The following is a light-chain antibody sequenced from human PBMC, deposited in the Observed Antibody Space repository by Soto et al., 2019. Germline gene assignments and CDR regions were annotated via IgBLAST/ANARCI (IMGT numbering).Light chain of an antibody. J-gene: IGKJ2*01. CDR2: AAS. V-gene: IGKV1-39*01. CDR1: QTISRY. Sequence: DIQMTQSPSSLSASVGDRVTITCRASQTISRYLNWYQQKPGKAPKLLIYAASSLQSGGPSRFSGSGSGTDFTLPISSLQPEDFATYYCQQSYSTLGYTFGQGTKLEIK. CDR3: QQSYSTLGYT.